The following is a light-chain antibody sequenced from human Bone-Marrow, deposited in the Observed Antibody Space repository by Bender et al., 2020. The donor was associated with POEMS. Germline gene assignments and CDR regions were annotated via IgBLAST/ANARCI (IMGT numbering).Light chain of an antibody. CDR1: SSNIGNDY. CDR3: GAWDSSLSAFV. J-gene: IGLJ1*01. Sequence: QSVLTQPPSVSAAPGQKVTISCSGSSSNIGNDYVSWYQQLPRTAPKLLIYDNTNRPSGIPDRFSGSKSGTSATLGITGLQTGDEADYYCGAWDSSLSAFVFGTGTKVAVL. V-gene: IGLV1-51*01. CDR2: DNT.